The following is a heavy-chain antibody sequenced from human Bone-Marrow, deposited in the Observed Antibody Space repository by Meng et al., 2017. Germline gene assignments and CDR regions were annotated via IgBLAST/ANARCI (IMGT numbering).Heavy chain of an antibody. D-gene: IGHD3-22*01. CDR3: SRGYYDSSGYYQFDY. J-gene: IGHJ4*02. CDR2: INPNSGGT. V-gene: IGHV1-2*06. Sequence: ASVKVSCKASGYTFTSYDINWVRQATGQGLEWMGRINPNSGGTNYAQKFQGRVTMTRDTSISTAYMELSRLRSDDTAVYYCSRGYYDSSGYYQFDYWGQGTLVTVSS. CDR1: GYTFTSYD.